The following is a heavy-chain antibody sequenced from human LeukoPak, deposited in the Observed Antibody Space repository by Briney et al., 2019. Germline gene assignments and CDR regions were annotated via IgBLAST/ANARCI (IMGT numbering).Heavy chain of an antibody. CDR2: VFHSGSS. CDR1: GGSISSTKW. D-gene: IGHD3-22*01. V-gene: IGHV4-4*02. CDR3: ARRDYYDNSDDNYHSFEY. Sequence: SETLSLTCAVSGGSISSTKWWSWLRQPPGKGLEWIGEVFHSGSSNYNPSLKRRATISVDKSKNQFSLWLNSVTAADTAVYYCARRDYYDNSDDNYHSFEYWGQGTLVTVSS. J-gene: IGHJ4*02.